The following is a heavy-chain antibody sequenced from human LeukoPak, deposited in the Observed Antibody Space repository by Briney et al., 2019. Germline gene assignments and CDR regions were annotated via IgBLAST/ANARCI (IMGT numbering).Heavy chain of an antibody. CDR1: GFTFSSYE. J-gene: IGHJ6*03. V-gene: IGHV3-48*03. D-gene: IGHD6-19*01. Sequence: GGSLRLSCSASGFTFSSYEMNWVRQAPGKGLEWISYITGSGDTIYYADSVKGRFTISRDNAKNSLFLQMNSLTAEDTAVYYCARDSVAVAGTYYYYYMDVWGKGTTVTISS. CDR3: ARDSVAVAGTYYYYYMDV. CDR2: ITGSGDTI.